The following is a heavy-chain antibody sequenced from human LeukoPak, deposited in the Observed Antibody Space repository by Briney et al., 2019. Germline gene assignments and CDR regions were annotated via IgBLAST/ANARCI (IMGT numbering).Heavy chain of an antibody. CDR2: IIPIFGTA. V-gene: IGHV1-69*06. CDR3: AFEANCSGGSCYSNY. J-gene: IGHJ4*02. D-gene: IGHD2-15*01. Sequence: ASVKVSCKASGDTFSSSAISWVRQAPGQGLEWMGGIIPIFGTANYAQKFQGRVTITADKSTSTAYMELSSLRSEDTAVYYCAFEANCSGGSCYSNYWGQGTLVTVSS. CDR1: GDTFSSSA.